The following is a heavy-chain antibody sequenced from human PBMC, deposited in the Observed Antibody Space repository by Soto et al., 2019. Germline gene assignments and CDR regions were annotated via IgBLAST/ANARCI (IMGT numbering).Heavy chain of an antibody. J-gene: IGHJ5*02. CDR3: VRDLGRDGWFDP. D-gene: IGHD3-10*01. CDR1: NFTFSAYT. CDR2: ISSGSHHI. V-gene: IGHV3-21*01. Sequence: EVQLVESGGGLVKPGGSLRLSCAASNFTFSAYTMHWVRQAPRKGLEWVSSISSGSHHIYYADSVKGRFTISRDNAKNSLYLQMNSLRTDDTAIYYCVRDLGRDGWFDPWGQGTLVIVSS.